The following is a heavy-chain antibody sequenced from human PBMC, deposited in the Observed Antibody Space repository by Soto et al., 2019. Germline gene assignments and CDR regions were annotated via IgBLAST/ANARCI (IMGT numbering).Heavy chain of an antibody. CDR1: GFTFSSYR. V-gene: IGHV3-21*01. CDR2: ISSSSSYI. D-gene: IGHD2-21*02. Sequence: EVQLVESGGGLVKPGGSLRLSCAASGFTFSSYRMNWVRQAPGKGLEWVSSISSSSSYIYYADSVKGRFTISRDNAKNSLYLQMNSLRAEDTAVYYCARDRGDCLDYWGQGTLVTVSS. J-gene: IGHJ4*02. CDR3: ARDRGDCLDY.